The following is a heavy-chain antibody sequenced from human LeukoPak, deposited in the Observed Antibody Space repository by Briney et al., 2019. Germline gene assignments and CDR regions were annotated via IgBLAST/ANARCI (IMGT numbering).Heavy chain of an antibody. D-gene: IGHD1-26*01. CDR2: MNPNSGNT. Sequence: ASVKVSCKATGYTFTSYDINWVRQATGQGLEWMGWMNPNSGNTGYAQKLQGRVTMTTDTSTSTAYMELRSLRSDDTAVYYCAREEVMKGIVGANINCHFDYWGQGTLVTVSS. V-gene: IGHV1-8*01. CDR3: AREEVMKGIVGANINCHFDY. J-gene: IGHJ4*02. CDR1: GYTFTSYD.